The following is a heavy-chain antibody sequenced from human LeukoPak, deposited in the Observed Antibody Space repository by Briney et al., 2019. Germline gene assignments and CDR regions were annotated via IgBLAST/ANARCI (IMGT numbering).Heavy chain of an antibody. CDR1: GDSISNGGYY. V-gene: IGHV4-31*03. CDR3: GRGGDRRGFDY. D-gene: IGHD1-14*01. J-gene: IGHJ4*02. CDR2: IYDSGTT. Sequence: SETLSLTCTVSGDSISNGGYYWSWIRQHPGKGLEWIGYIYDSGTTYYNPALQSRVTISVDMSDNHFSLKLRSMTAADTSVYFCGRGGDRRGFDYWGQGTLVTVSS.